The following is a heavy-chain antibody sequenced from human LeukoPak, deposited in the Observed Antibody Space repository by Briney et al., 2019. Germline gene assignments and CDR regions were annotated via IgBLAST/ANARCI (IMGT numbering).Heavy chain of an antibody. CDR1: GGTFSSYA. CDR2: IIPIFGTA. Sequence: SVKVSCKASGGTFSSYAISWVRQAPGQGLEWMGGIIPIFGTANYAQKFQGRVTITTDESTSTAYMELSSLRSEDTAVYYCARDREAGSSWTFDYWGQGTLVSVSS. J-gene: IGHJ4*02. CDR3: ARDREAGSSWTFDY. D-gene: IGHD6-13*01. V-gene: IGHV1-69*05.